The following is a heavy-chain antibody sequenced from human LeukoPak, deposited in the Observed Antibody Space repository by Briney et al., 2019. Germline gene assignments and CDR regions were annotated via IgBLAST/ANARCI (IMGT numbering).Heavy chain of an antibody. CDR2: VYYTGRT. CDR1: DGSTTGYY. D-gene: IGHD3-10*01. V-gene: IGHV4-59*08. J-gene: IGHJ3*01. Sequence: SETLSLTCSVSDGSTTGYYWSWIRQPPGKGLEWIAYVYYTGRTLYNPSLESRVTISVDTSKSQFSLTVTSVTAADTAVYYCARHMSVSYDAFDLWGRGTTVTVSS. CDR3: ARHMSVSYDAFDL.